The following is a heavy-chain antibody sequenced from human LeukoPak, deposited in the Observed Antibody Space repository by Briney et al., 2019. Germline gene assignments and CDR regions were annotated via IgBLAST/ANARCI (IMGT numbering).Heavy chain of an antibody. D-gene: IGHD2-15*01. Sequence: GGSLRLSCATSGLTFRTTWMHWVRQAPGKGLEWVSGISWNSGSIGYADSVKGRFTISRDNAKNSLYLQMNSLRAEDTALYYCAKDMRGGLPAGAFDIWGQGTMVTVSS. J-gene: IGHJ3*02. CDR3: AKDMRGGLPAGAFDI. CDR2: ISWNSGSI. CDR1: GLTFRTTW. V-gene: IGHV3-9*01.